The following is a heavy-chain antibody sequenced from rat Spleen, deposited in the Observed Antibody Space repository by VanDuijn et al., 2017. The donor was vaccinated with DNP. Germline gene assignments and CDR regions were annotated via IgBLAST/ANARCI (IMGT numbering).Heavy chain of an antibody. Sequence: EVQLVESGGGLVQPGGSLKLSCAASEFTFTDYYMAWVRQAPTKGLEWVAAISTSGAVTYYRDSVKGRFTISRDNAKSTLYLQMNSLRSEDTATYYCARGNYPGINTFDYWGQGVMVTVSS. J-gene: IGHJ2*01. V-gene: IGHV5S23*01. CDR3: ARGNYPGINTFDY. D-gene: IGHD1-4*01. CDR2: ISTSGAVT. CDR1: EFTFTDYY.